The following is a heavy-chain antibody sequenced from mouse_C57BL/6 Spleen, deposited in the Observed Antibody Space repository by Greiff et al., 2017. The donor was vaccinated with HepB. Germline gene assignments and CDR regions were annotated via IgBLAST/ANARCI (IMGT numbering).Heavy chain of an antibody. J-gene: IGHJ2*01. V-gene: IGHV1-82*01. Sequence: VQLQQSGPELVKPGASVKISCKASGYAFSSSWMNWVKQRPGKGLEWIGRIYPGDGDTNYNGKFKGKATLTADKSSSTAYMQLSSLTSEDSAVYFCARQFITTANFDYWGQGTTLTVSS. CDR3: ARQFITTANFDY. D-gene: IGHD1-1*01. CDR2: IYPGDGDT. CDR1: GYAFSSSW.